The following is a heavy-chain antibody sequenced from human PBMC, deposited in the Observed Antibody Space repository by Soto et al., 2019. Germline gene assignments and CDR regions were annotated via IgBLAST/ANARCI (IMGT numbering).Heavy chain of an antibody. Sequence: SETLSLTCAVSGYSISSGYYWGWLRQPPGKGLEWIGYMYHSGSIYYNPSLQSRVTISMDTSKNEFSLKLTSVTAADTAVYYCGRQKGGGIYGDYVADWGQGTLVTVSS. V-gene: IGHV4-38-2*01. CDR2: MYHSGSI. CDR1: GYSISSGYY. J-gene: IGHJ4*02. CDR3: GRQKGGGIYGDYVAD. D-gene: IGHD4-17*01.